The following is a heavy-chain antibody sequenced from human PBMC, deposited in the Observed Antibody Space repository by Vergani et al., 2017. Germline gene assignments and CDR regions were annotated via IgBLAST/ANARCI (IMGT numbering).Heavy chain of an antibody. J-gene: IGHJ6*03. CDR3: ARDSTYYYYYMDV. V-gene: IGHV3-48*01. Sequence: EVQLVESGGGLVQPGGSLRLSCAASGFTFSSYSMNWVRQAPGKGLEWVSYISSSSSTIYYAASVKGRFTISRDNAKNSLYLQMNSLRAEDTAVYYCARDSTYYYYYMDVWGKGTTVTVSS. CDR2: ISSSSSTI. CDR1: GFTFSSYS.